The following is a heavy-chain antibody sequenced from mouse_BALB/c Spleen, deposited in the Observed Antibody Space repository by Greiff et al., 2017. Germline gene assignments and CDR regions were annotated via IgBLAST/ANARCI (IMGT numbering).Heavy chain of an antibody. D-gene: IGHD2-3*01. J-gene: IGHJ4*01. CDR1: GDSITSGY. CDR2: ISYSGST. V-gene: IGHV3-8*02. CDR3: ARYKDGYDAMDY. Sequence: EVKLMESGPSLVKPSQTLSLTCSVTGDSITSGYWNWIRKFPGNKLEYMGYISYSGSTYYNPSLKSRISITRDTSKNQYYLQLNSVTTEDTATYYCARYKDGYDAMDYWGQGTSVTVSS.